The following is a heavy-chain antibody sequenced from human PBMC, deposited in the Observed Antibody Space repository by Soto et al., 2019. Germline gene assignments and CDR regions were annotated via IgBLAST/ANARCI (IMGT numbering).Heavy chain of an antibody. CDR3: TTDLGRYYYGSRSKYGMDV. CDR2: IKSKTDGGTT. CDR1: GFTFSNAW. V-gene: IGHV3-15*07. Sequence: GGSLRLSCAASGFTFSNAWMNWVRQAPGKGLEWVGRIKSKTDGGTTDYAAPVKGRFTISRDDSKNTLYLQMNSLKTEDTAVYYCTTDLGRYYYGSRSKYGMDVWGQGTTVTVSS. D-gene: IGHD3-10*01. J-gene: IGHJ6*02.